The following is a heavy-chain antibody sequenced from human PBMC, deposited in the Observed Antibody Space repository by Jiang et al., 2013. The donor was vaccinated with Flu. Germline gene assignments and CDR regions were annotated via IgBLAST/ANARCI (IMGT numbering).Heavy chain of an antibody. D-gene: IGHD4-23*01. J-gene: IGHJ6*03. V-gene: IGHV4-30-4*01. CDR3: ARNPNYGGNSGPKQNNYYMDV. CDR2: IYYSGST. Sequence: PGLVKPSQTLSLTCTVSGGSISSGDYYWSWIRQPPGKGLEWIGYIYYSGSTYYNPSLKSRVTISVDTSKNQFSLKLSSVTAADTAVYYCARNPNYGGNSGPKQNNYYMDVWGKGTTVTVSS. CDR1: GGSISSGDYY.